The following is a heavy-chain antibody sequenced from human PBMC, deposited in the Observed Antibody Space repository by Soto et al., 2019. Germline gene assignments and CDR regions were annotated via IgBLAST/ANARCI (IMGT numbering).Heavy chain of an antibody. CDR2: IDWDDDK. V-gene: IGHV2-70*11. D-gene: IGHD3-22*01. Sequence: ESGPTLVNPTQTLTLTCTFSGFSLSTSGMCVSWIRQPPGKALEWLARIDWDDDKYYSTSLKTRLTISKDTSKNQVVLTMTNMDPVDTATYYCARNFYYSSGYYYGKDYWGQGTLVTVSS. CDR1: GFSLSTSGMC. CDR3: ARNFYYSSGYYYGKDY. J-gene: IGHJ4*02.